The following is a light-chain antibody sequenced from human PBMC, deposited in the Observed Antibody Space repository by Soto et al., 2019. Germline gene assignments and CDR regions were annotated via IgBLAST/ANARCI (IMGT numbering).Light chain of an antibody. CDR1: QSVSSSY. CDR2: DAS. CDR3: QQFSSYPLT. Sequence: EIVLTQSPGILSLSPGERATLSCRASQSVSSSYLAWYQQKPGQAPRLLIYDASSRATGIPDRFSGGGSGTDFTLTISRLEPEDFAVYYCQQFSSYPLTFGGGTKVDI. J-gene: IGKJ4*01. V-gene: IGKV3-20*01.